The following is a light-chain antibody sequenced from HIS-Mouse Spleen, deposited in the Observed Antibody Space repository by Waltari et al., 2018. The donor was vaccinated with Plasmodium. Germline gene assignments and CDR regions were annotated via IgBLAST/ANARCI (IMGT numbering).Light chain of an antibody. Sequence: EIVLTQSPGTLSLSPGERATLSCRASQSVSSSYLAWYQQKPGQAPRILIYGASSMATGTPDRFSGSGSGTDFTLTISRLEPEDFAVYYCQQYGSSPYTFGQGTKLEIK. CDR2: GAS. J-gene: IGKJ2*01. CDR3: QQYGSSPYT. V-gene: IGKV3-20*01. CDR1: QSVSSSY.